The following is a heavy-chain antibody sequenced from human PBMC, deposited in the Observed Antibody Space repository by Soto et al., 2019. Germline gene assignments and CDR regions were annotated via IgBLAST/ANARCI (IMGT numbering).Heavy chain of an antibody. V-gene: IGHV4-39*02. CDR1: EGSINWSPDY. J-gene: IGHJ3*02. CDR3: GRATPGYPGRAFHI. D-gene: IGHD2-15*01. CDR2: VHYTAST. Sequence: PSETLSLTCTVSEGSINWSPDYWGWLRQPPGKEPQWIASVHYTASTYYNPSLKSRVTISVDTSKNQFSLNLRSVTAADTAIYYCGRATPGYPGRAFHIWGQGKXVTVSS.